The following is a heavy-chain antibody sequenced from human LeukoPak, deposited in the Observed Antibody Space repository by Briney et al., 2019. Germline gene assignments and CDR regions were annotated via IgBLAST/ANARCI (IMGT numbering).Heavy chain of an antibody. CDR1: GYTFTGYY. D-gene: IGHD5-24*01. Sequence: VASVKVSCKASGYTFTGYYMHWVRQAPGQGLEWMGWISPNSGGTNYAQKFQGRVTMTRDTSISTAYMELSRLRSDDTAVYYCARARRDGYGSWFDPWGQGTLVTVSS. CDR2: ISPNSGGT. J-gene: IGHJ5*02. V-gene: IGHV1-2*02. CDR3: ARARRDGYGSWFDP.